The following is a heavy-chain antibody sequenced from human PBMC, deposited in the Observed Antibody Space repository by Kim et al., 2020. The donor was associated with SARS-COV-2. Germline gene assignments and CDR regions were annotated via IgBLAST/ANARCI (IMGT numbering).Heavy chain of an antibody. CDR3: ASLKYDY. Sequence: DGSEENCVDSVRDRYTISRDNAEKSLYLQMDSLRAEDTAVYYCASLKYDYWGRGALVTVSS. J-gene: IGHJ4*02. CDR2: DGSEE. D-gene: IGHD2-2*01. V-gene: IGHV3-7*01.